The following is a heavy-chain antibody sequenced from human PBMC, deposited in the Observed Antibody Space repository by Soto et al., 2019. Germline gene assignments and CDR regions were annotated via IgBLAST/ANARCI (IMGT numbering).Heavy chain of an antibody. CDR1: GFTVSSNY. Sequence: GGSLRLSCAASGFTVSSNYMSWVRQSPGKGLKWVSFIYSIGSTYYADSVKGRFTISRDNSKNTLYLEMNSLRAEDTAVYYCASPGGLSGYHFDYGGQEPLVTVSS. V-gene: IGHV3-66*01. J-gene: IGHJ4*02. D-gene: IGHD3-22*01. CDR3: ASPGGLSGYHFDY. CDR2: IYSIGST.